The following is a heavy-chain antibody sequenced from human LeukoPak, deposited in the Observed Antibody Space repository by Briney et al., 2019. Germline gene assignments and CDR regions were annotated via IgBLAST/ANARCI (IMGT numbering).Heavy chain of an antibody. CDR3: ARGQWLEYDAFDI. Sequence: PSETLSLTCTVSGGSISSYYWSWIRQPPGKGLEWIGYIYYSGSTNYNPSLKSRVAISVDTSKNQFSLKLSSVTAADTAVYYCARGQWLEYDAFDIWGQGTMVTVSS. D-gene: IGHD6-19*01. CDR2: IYYSGST. V-gene: IGHV4-59*01. CDR1: GGSISSYY. J-gene: IGHJ3*02.